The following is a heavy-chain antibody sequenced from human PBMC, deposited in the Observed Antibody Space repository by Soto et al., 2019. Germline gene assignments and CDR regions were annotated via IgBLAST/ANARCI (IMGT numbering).Heavy chain of an antibody. CDR2: IGSSSSYI. CDR3: ARDGYCSSTSCAYYFDY. Sequence: GGSLRLSCAASGFTFSSYSMNRVRQAPGKGLEWVSSIGSSSSYIYYADSVKGRFTISRDNPKNSLYLQMNSLRAEDTAVYYCARDGYCSSTSCAYYFDYWGQGILVTVSS. V-gene: IGHV3-21*01. D-gene: IGHD2-2*03. CDR1: GFTFSSYS. J-gene: IGHJ4*02.